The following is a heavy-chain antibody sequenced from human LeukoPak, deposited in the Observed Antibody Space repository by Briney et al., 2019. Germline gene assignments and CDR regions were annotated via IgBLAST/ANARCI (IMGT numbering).Heavy chain of an antibody. CDR2: ISSSSSTI. CDR1: GVTFRSYS. V-gene: IGHV3-48*01. J-gene: IGHJ4*02. CDR3: ARADTAMVTTHFDY. D-gene: IGHD5-18*01. Sequence: GGSLRLSCAASGVTFRSYSMNWVRQAPGKGLEWVSYISSSSSTIYYADSVKGRFTISRDNAKNSLYLQMNSLRAEDTAVYYCARADTAMVTTHFDYWGQGTLVTVSS.